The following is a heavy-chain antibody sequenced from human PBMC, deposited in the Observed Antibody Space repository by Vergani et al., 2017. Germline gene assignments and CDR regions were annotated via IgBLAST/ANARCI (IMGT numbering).Heavy chain of an antibody. CDR3: ARGGSCSSTSCYTLVYYGMDV. CDR1: GGSISSSSYY. D-gene: IGHD2-2*02. CDR2: INHSGST. V-gene: IGHV4-39*07. Sequence: QVQLQESGPGLVKPSETLSLTCTVSGGSISSSSYYWGWIRQPPGKGLEWIGEINHSGSTNYNPSLKSRVTISVDTSKNQFSLKLSSVTAADTAVYYCARGGSCSSTSCYTLVYYGMDVWGQGTTVTVSS. J-gene: IGHJ6*02.